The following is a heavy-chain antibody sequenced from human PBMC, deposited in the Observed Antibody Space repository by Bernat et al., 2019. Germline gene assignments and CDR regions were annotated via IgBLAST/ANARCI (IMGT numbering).Heavy chain of an antibody. CDR2: ISSSSSYI. CDR1: GFTFSSYS. CDR3: ARLVGGTERRFDY. D-gene: IGHD1-1*01. V-gene: IGHV3-21*01. J-gene: IGHJ4*02. Sequence: EVQLVESGGGLVQPGGSLRLSCTASGFTFSSYSMNWVRQAPGKGLEWVSSISSSSSYIYYADSVKGRFTISRDNAKNSLYLQMNSLRAEDTAVYYCARLVGGTERRFDYWGQGTLVTVSS.